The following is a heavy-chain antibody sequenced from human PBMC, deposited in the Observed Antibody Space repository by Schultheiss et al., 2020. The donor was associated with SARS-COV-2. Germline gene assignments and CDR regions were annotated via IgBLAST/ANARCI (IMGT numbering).Heavy chain of an antibody. CDR3: AREGGSYYYYYYGMDV. J-gene: IGHJ6*02. V-gene: IGHV3-20*04. D-gene: IGHD1-26*01. CDR2: INWNGGST. Sequence: GGSLRLSCAASGFTFSDYYMNWIRQAPGKGLEWVSGINWNGGSTGYADSVKGRFTISRDNAKNSLYLQMNSLRTEDTAVYYCAREGGSYYYYYYGMDVWGQGTTVTVAS. CDR1: GFTFSDYY.